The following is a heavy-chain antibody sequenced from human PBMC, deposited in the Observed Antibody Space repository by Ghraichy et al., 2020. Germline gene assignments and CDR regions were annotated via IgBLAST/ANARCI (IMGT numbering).Heavy chain of an antibody. J-gene: IGHJ3*02. CDR3: AKSPYSSSYPRGDGKGAFDI. CDR1: GFTFSSYA. V-gene: IGHV3-23*01. D-gene: IGHD6-13*01. Sequence: GESLNISCAASGFTFSSYAMSWVRQAPGKGLEWVSAISGSGGSTYYADSVKGRFTISRDNSKNTLYLQMNSLRAEDTAVYYCAKSPYSSSYPRGDGKGAFDIWGQGTMVTVSS. CDR2: ISGSGGST.